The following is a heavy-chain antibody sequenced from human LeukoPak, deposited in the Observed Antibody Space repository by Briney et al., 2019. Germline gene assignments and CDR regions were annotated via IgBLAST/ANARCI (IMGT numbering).Heavy chain of an antibody. CDR2: ISNDGGGT. J-gene: IGHJ5*02. Sequence: GGSLRLSCAASGFTFNNYGLIWVRQTPGKGLEWVAAISNDGGGTMYAAFVEGRFAISRDNSKSTLFLQMNSLRAEDTALYYCAKGSSGYFADLWGQGTLVTVSS. V-gene: IGHV3-23*01. D-gene: IGHD3-22*01. CDR1: GFTFNNYG. CDR3: AKGSSGYFADL.